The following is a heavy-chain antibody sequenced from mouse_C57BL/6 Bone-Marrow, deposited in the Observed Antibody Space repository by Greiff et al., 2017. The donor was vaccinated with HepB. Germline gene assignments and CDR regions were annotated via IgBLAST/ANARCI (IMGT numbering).Heavy chain of an antibody. Sequence: VQLQQPGAELVKPGASVKLSCTASGFNIKNTYMHWVKQRPEQGLEWIGRIDPANGNTKYAPKFQGKATITADTSSNTAYLQLSSLTSEDTAIYYCARPRLSTVVATDWYFDVWGTGTTVTVSS. CDR3: ARPRLSTVVATDWYFDV. CDR2: IDPANGNT. D-gene: IGHD1-1*01. J-gene: IGHJ1*03. V-gene: IGHV14-3*01. CDR1: GFNIKNTY.